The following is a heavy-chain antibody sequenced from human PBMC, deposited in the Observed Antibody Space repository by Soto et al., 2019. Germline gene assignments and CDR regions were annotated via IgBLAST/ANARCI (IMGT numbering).Heavy chain of an antibody. CDR2: FIPSFGTA. D-gene: IGHD1-26*01. CDR1: GGAISTIA. Sequence: SVKVSCKASGGAISTIAITWVRRAPGQGLEWMGAFIPSFGTAIYAQKFQGRATISADESTSSAYMDLSSLRSDDTAVYYCTRAQFRYTGTYVAADWFDPWGQGTLVTVSS. CDR3: TRAQFRYTGTYVAADWFDP. V-gene: IGHV1-69*13. J-gene: IGHJ5*02.